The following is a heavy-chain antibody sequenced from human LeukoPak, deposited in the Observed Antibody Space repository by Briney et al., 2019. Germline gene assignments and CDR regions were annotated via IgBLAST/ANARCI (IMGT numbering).Heavy chain of an antibody. V-gene: IGHV3-33*05. J-gene: IGHJ3*02. Sequence: GGSLRLSCVASGFPFSSYTMHWVRQAPGKGLEWVAVILYDGSEKYYADSVQGRFTISRDSSKNTLYLQMSSLRAEDTAVYYCARESDIVVVTDAFDIWGQGTMVTVSS. CDR3: ARESDIVVVTDAFDI. CDR1: GFPFSSYT. D-gene: IGHD2-21*02. CDR2: ILYDGSEK.